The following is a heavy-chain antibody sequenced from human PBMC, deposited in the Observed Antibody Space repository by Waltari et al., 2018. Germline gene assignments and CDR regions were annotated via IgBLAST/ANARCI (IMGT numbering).Heavy chain of an antibody. V-gene: IGHV3-23*04. CDR1: GFTFSSFA. Sequence: EVQLVESGGGLVQPGGSLRLSCAASGFTFSSFAMSWVRQAPGKGLEWVSAVSGSGGSTHYGDSVEGRVTISRDNSKNTLYLQMNSLRAEDTAVYYCAKYGLWFRELWYWGQGTLVTVSS. CDR3: AKYGLWFRELWY. D-gene: IGHD3-10*01. J-gene: IGHJ4*02. CDR2: VSGSGGST.